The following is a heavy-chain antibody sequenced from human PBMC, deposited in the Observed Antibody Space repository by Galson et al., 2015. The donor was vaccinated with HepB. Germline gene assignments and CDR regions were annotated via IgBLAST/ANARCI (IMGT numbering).Heavy chain of an antibody. CDR3: ARAPRYCSTTSCFNDLYYFDF. CDR2: VSGYNGNT. CDR1: GYTFTTYG. D-gene: IGHD2-2*01. Sequence: SVKVSCKASGYTFTTYGVSWVRQAPGQAPEWMGWVSGYNGNTNYAQKFQGRVTMSTDTSATTAYMELRGLRSDDSAVFYCARAPRYCSTTSCFNDLYYFDFWGQGTLVTVSS. V-gene: IGHV1-18*01. J-gene: IGHJ4*02.